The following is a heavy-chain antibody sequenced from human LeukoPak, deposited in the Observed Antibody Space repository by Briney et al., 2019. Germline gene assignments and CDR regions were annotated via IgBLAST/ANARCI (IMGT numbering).Heavy chain of an antibody. CDR3: ARHEDSDRLYYFDY. CDR2: IYYSGST. J-gene: IGHJ4*02. Sequence: PSETLSLTCTVSGGSISSSSYYWGWIRQPPGKGLEWIGSIYYSGSTYYNPSLKSRVTTSVDTSKNQFSLKLSSVTAADTAVYYCARHEDSDRLYYFDYWGQGTLVTVSS. CDR1: GGSISSSSYY. V-gene: IGHV4-39*01.